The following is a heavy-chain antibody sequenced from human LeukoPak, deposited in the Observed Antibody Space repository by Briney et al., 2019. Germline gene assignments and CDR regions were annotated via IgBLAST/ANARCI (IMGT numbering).Heavy chain of an antibody. CDR2: VKTDGNDK. Sequence: GGSLRLSCTTSGFMFNNQWMTWVRQALGKGREWVANVKTDGNDKNFVDSVKGRFTISIDIAKKSMYLQMNSLRVEDTAVYYCARAASSSRESPVDYWGQGTLVTVSS. D-gene: IGHD6-13*01. J-gene: IGHJ4*02. CDR3: ARAASSSRESPVDY. CDR1: GFMFNNQW. V-gene: IGHV3-7*03.